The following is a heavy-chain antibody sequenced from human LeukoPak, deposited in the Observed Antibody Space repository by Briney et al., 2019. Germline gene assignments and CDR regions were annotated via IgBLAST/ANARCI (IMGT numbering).Heavy chain of an antibody. CDR1: GYTFTGYY. J-gene: IGHJ4*02. D-gene: IGHD3-22*01. CDR2: INPNNGGT. V-gene: IGHV1-2*06. Sequence: GASVKVSCKASGYTFTGYYMHWVRQAPGQGLEWMGRINPNNGGTNYAQKFQARVTMTRDTSISTAYMELSRLRSDDTAVYYCARGRPYYYDSSGYYIGYWGQGTLVTVSS. CDR3: ARGRPYYYDSSGYYIGY.